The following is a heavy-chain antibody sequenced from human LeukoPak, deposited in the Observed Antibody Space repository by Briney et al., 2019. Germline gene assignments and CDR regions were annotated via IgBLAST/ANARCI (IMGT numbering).Heavy chain of an antibody. V-gene: IGHV1-69*01. J-gene: IGHJ5*02. CDR3: AREYYYNSGSYLTLCLDP. D-gene: IGHD3-10*01. CDR2: IIPVLGTP. Sequence: SVKVSCKASGGTFSSYPMSWERQAPGQGLEWMGRIIPVLGTPTYAQKYQGRITITADESTSTAYMELTSLKVEDTAVYYCAREYYYNSGSYLTLCLDPWGQGTLVTVSS. CDR1: GGTFSSYP.